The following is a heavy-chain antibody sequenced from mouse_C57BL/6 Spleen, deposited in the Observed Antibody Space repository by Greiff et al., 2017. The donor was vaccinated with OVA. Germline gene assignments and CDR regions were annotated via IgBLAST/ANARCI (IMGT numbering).Heavy chain of an antibody. V-gene: IGHV1-26*01. D-gene: IGHD2-4*01. CDR1: GYTFTDYY. CDR2: LNPNNGGT. Sequence: VQLQQSGPELVKPGASVKISCKASGYTFTDYYMNWVKQSHGKSLEWIGDLNPNNGGTSYNQKFKGKATLTVDKSSSTAYMELRSLTSEDSAVYYCARGDYGREYYAMDYWGQGTSVTVSS. CDR3: ARGDYGREYYAMDY. J-gene: IGHJ4*01.